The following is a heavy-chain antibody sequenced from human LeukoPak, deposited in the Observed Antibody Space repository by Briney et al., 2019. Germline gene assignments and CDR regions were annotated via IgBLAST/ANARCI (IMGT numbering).Heavy chain of an antibody. J-gene: IGHJ4*02. D-gene: IGHD4-17*01. Sequence: SETLSLTCAVYGGSFSGYYWSWIRQPPGKGLEWIGEINHSGSTNYNPSLKSRVTISVDTSKNQFSLKLSSVTAADTAVYYCARGRDYGDYNYFDYWGQGTLVTVSS. CDR2: INHSGST. V-gene: IGHV4-34*01. CDR1: GGSFSGYY. CDR3: ARGRDYGDYNYFDY.